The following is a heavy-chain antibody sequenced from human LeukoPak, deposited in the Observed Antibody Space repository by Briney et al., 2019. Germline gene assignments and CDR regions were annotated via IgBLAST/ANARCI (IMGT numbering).Heavy chain of an antibody. CDR1: GGSFSGYY. CDR3: ARGRVRMVAGGLDY. D-gene: IGHD6-19*01. Sequence: MPSETLSLTCAVYGGSFSGYYWSWIRQPPGKGLEWIGEINHSGSTNYNPSLKSRVTISVDTSKNQFSLKLSSVTAADTAVYYCARGRVRMVAGGLDYWGQGTLVTVSS. V-gene: IGHV4-34*01. CDR2: INHSGST. J-gene: IGHJ4*02.